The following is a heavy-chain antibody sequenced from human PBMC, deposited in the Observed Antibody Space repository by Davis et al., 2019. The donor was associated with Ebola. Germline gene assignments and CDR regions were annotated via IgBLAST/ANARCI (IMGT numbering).Heavy chain of an antibody. CDR1: GSSFSGYY. V-gene: IGHV4-34*01. Sequence: PETLSLTCAVYGSSFSGYYWSWIRQPPGKGLEWIGEINHSGSTNYNPSLKSRVTISVDTSKNQFSLKLSSVTAADTAVYYCARTRIAAAGRFFYYYGMDVWGQGTTVTVSS. D-gene: IGHD6-13*01. CDR2: INHSGST. CDR3: ARTRIAAAGRFFYYYGMDV. J-gene: IGHJ6*02.